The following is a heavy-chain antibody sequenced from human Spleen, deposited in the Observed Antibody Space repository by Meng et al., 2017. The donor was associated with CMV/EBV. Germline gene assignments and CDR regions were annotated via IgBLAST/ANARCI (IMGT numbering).Heavy chain of an antibody. V-gene: IGHV3-30-3*01. CDR3: SRDEWLDYIGWFDP. J-gene: IGHJ5*02. CDR1: FFTFICSA. CDR2: ISYYVSNK. D-gene: IGHD4-11*01. Sequence: ASFFTFICSALLCLRQAPGMGLYLVAVISYYVSNKYSAYSVEGRFTISRDNSNTTLYLQMNSLRAEDSAVYYFSRDEWLDYIGWFDPWGQGTLVTVSS.